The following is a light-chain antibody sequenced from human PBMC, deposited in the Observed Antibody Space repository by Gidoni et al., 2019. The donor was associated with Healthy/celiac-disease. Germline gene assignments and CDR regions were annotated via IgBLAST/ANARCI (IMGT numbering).Light chain of an antibody. Sequence: DIQMTQSPSTLSASVGDRVTITCRGSQSISSWLAWYQQKTGKAPKLLSYKASSLESGVPSRFSGSGSGTEFTLTISSLQPDDFATYYCQQYNILFTFGPGTKVDIK. CDR3: QQYNILFT. V-gene: IGKV1-5*03. J-gene: IGKJ3*01. CDR2: KAS. CDR1: QSISSW.